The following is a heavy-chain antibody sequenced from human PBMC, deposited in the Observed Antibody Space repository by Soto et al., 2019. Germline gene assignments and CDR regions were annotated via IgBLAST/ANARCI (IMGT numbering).Heavy chain of an antibody. D-gene: IGHD3-10*01. V-gene: IGHV3-43D*04. CDR1: GFTIDDYA. J-gene: IGHJ6*02. Sequence: VGSLRLSCAASGFTIDDYAMHWIRQPPGKGLEWVSLISWDGGSTYYADSVKGRFTISRDNSKNSLYLQMNSLRAEDTALYYCAKCAYGSYYYGMDVWGQGTTVTVSS. CDR3: AKCAYGSYYYGMDV. CDR2: ISWDGGST.